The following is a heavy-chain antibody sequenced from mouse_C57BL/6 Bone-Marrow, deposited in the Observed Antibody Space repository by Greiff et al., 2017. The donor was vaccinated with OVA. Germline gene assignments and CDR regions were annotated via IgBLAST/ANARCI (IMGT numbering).Heavy chain of an antibody. Sequence: VQLMESGAELVKPGASVKMSCKASGYTFTTYPIEWVKQNHGKSLEWIGNFHPYNDDTEYNEKFKNKATLTVEKSSSTVYLELSRLTSDDSSVYYCARGGNYWYYFDYWGQGTTLTVSS. D-gene: IGHD2-1*01. CDR1: GYTFTTYP. CDR3: ARGGNYWYYFDY. V-gene: IGHV1-47*01. J-gene: IGHJ2*01. CDR2: FHPYNDDT.